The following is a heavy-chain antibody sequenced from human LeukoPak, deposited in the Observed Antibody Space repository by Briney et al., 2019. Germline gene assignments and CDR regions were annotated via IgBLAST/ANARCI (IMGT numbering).Heavy chain of an antibody. CDR3: ARDKQPGDY. CDR1: GGSVRSVNYY. J-gene: IGHJ4*02. Sequence: SETLSLTCTVSGGSVRSVNYYWGWFRQPPGKGLEWIGHIFYNGTTHYTPSLKSRVTLSVDTSTNQFSLKLSSVTAADTAVYYCARDKQPGDYWGQGTLVTVSS. CDR2: IFYNGTT. D-gene: IGHD5-18*01. V-gene: IGHV4-39*07.